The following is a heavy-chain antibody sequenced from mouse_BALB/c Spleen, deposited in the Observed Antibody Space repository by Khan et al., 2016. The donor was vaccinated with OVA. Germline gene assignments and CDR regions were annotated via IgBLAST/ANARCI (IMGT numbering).Heavy chain of an antibody. CDR2: INPRSGYT. CDR3: ARRTTAYAMDY. V-gene: IGHV1-4*01. Sequence: QVQLQQCGAEPARPGASVKMSCTASGYTFTSNTMHWIKQRPGQGLEWIGYINPRSGYTNYNQKFNDKATLTADKSSSTAYMQLSSLTSEDSAVYYCARRTTAYAMDYWGQGTSVTVSS. D-gene: IGHD1-2*01. CDR1: GYTFTSNT. J-gene: IGHJ4*01.